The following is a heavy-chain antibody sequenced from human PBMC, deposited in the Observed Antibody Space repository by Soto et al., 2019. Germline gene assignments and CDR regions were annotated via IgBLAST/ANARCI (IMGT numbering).Heavy chain of an antibody. CDR1: GFTFSSYA. CDR3: AKETDYDFWSGIIYTDY. V-gene: IGHV3-23*01. D-gene: IGHD3-3*01. J-gene: IGHJ4*02. Sequence: GALRLSCAAPGFTFSSYAMSWVRQAPGKGLEWVSGISSTGGSTYYADSVKGRFTISRDNSKNTLYLQMSSLRAEDTAVYYCAKETDYDFWSGIIYTDYWGQGTLVTVSS. CDR2: ISSTGGST.